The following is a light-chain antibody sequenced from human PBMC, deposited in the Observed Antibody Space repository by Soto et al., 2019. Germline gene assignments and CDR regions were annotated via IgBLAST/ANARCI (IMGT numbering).Light chain of an antibody. CDR2: EVS. CDR3: SSYTSSSTPV. V-gene: IGLV2-14*01. Sequence: QSALTQPASVSGSPGQSITISCTGTSSDVGGYNYVSWYQQHPGKAPKLMIYEVSNRPSGVSNRFSGSKSGNTASLTISGLHAEDEADYYCSSYTSSSTPVFGPGTKLTVL. J-gene: IGLJ1*01. CDR1: SSDVGGYNY.